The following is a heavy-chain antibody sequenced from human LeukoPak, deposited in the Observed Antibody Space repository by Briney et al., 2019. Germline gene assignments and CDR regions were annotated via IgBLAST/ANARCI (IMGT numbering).Heavy chain of an antibody. D-gene: IGHD6-13*01. CDR2: ISSDGNTK. CDR3: AKISQAAAAGTDY. Sequence: GGSLRLSYTASGFTFSAYTMHWVRQAPGKGLEWVAVISSDGNTKYYADSVKGRFTISRDNSKNTLYLQMNSLRAEDTAVYYCAKISQAAAAGTDYWGQGTLVTVSS. CDR1: GFTFSAYT. V-gene: IGHV3-30-3*02. J-gene: IGHJ4*02.